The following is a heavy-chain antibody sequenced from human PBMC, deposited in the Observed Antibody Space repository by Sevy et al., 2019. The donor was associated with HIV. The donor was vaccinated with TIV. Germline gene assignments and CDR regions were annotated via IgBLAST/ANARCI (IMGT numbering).Heavy chain of an antibody. CDR1: GYFFTGYY. D-gene: IGHD6-19*01. V-gene: IGHV1-2*06. CDR3: ARGGGYSSGWWTFDY. J-gene: IGHJ4*02. CDR2: INPNSGGT. Sequence: ASVKVSCKASGYFFTGYYLHLVRQTPGQGLEWMGRINPNSGGTNYAQNFQGRVTMTRDTSISTAYMELSRLRSDDTAVYYCARGGGYSSGWWTFDYWGQGTLVTVSS.